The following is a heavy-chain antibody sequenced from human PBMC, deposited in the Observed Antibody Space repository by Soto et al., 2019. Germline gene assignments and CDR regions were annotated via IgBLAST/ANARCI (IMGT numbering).Heavy chain of an antibody. J-gene: IGHJ4*02. Sequence: EVQLVESGGGLVKPGGSLRLSCAASGFTFSNVWMNWVRQAPGKGLEWVGRIKSKTDGGTTDYAAPVKGGFTISRDDSKNTLYLQMNSLKPEDTAVYYCTPLALKYSSGWYEFSDWGQGTLVTVSS. CDR3: TPLALKYSSGWYEFSD. V-gene: IGHV3-15*07. D-gene: IGHD6-19*01. CDR2: IKSKTDGGTT. CDR1: GFTFSNVW.